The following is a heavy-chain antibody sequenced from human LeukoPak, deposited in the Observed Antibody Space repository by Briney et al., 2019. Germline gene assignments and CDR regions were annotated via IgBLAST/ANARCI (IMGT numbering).Heavy chain of an antibody. CDR3: ARGGIVGATTFDFDY. D-gene: IGHD1-26*01. V-gene: IGHV4-34*01. J-gene: IGHJ4*02. Sequence: SETLSLTCAVYGGSLSGYYWSWIRQPPGKGLEWIGEINHSGSTNYNPSLKSRVTISVDTSKNQFSLKLSSVTAADTAVYYCARGGIVGATTFDFDYWGQGTLVTVSS. CDR2: INHSGST. CDR1: GGSLSGYY.